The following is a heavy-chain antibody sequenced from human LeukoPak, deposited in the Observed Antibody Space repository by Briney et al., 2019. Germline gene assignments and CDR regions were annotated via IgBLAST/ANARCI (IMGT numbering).Heavy chain of an antibody. V-gene: IGHV3-21*01. CDR2: ISSSTSSTSYK. CDR3: ARGKYYYDSSGYLDY. CDR1: GFTFSSYS. J-gene: IGHJ4*02. D-gene: IGHD3-22*01. Sequence: GSLRLSCAASGFTFSSYSMNWVRQAPGKGLEWVSSISSSTSSTSYKHYADSVKGRFTISRDNSKNTLYLQMNSLRAEDTAVYYCARGKYYYDSSGYLDYWGQGTLVTVSS.